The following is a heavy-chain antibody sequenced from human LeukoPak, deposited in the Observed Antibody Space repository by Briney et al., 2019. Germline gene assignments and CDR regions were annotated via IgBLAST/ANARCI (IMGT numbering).Heavy chain of an antibody. V-gene: IGHV3-74*01. Sequence: GGSLRLSCAASGFTFNSHWMHWVRQAPGKGLVWVSRINGDGSSTTYADSVRGRFTISRDNAKNSLYLQMNSLRAEDTAVYYCAQISIWGQGTLVTVSS. CDR2: INGDGSST. CDR1: GFTFNSHW. D-gene: IGHD2/OR15-2a*01. J-gene: IGHJ4*02. CDR3: AQISI.